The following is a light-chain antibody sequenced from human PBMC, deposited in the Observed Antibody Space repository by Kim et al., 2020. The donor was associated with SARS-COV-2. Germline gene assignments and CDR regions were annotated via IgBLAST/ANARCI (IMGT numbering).Light chain of an antibody. CDR1: SSEVGRYTS. Sequence: GPSVTSSCTGTSSEVGRYTSVSWYQQHPGKAPKLVISDVTDRPSGVPDRFSGFKSGNTASLTISGLQAEDEADYYCCSYAGRYTWIFGGGTQLTVL. CDR3: CSYAGRYTWI. CDR2: DVT. V-gene: IGLV2-11*03. J-gene: IGLJ2*01.